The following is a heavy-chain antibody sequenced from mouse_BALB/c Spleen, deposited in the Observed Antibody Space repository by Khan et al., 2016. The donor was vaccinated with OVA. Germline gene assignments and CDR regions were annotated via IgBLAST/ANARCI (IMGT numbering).Heavy chain of an antibody. V-gene: IGHV2-9*02. CDR1: GFSLTSYG. CDR3: DRDHGNTYEYFDY. D-gene: IGHD1-1*01. Sequence: QVQLKQSGPGLVAPSQSLSITCTVSGFSLTSYGVHWVRQPPGKGLEWLGIIWAGGSTNYNSALMSRLSISKDNSKSQVFVKMISLQTDDTAMYXCDRDHGNTYEYFDYWGQGTTLTVSS. J-gene: IGHJ2*01. CDR2: IWAGGST.